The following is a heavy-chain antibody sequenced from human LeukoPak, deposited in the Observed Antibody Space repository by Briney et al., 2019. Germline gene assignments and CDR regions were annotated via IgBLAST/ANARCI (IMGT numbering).Heavy chain of an antibody. D-gene: IGHD3-9*01. J-gene: IGHJ4*02. CDR2: ISYDGSNK. CDR3: ASPGHFDCLFYFDY. V-gene: IGHV3-30*03. CDR1: GFTFSSYG. Sequence: GGSLRLSCAASGFTFSSYGMHWVRQAPGKGLEWVAVISYDGSNKYYADSVKGRFTISRDNSKNTLYLQMNSLRAEDTAVYYCASPGHFDCLFYFDYWGQGTLVTVSS.